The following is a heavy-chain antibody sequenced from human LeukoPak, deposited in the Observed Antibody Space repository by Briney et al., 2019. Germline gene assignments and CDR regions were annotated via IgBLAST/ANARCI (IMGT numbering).Heavy chain of an antibody. J-gene: IGHJ6*02. CDR3: ARAPLLWFGELLYVPDYYYGMDV. Sequence: ASVKVSCKASGYTFTSYGIGWVRQAPGQGLEWMGWISAYNGNTNYAQKLQGRVTMTTDTSTSTAYMELRSLRSDDTAVYYCARAPLLWFGELLYVPDYYYGMDVWGQGTTVTVSS. CDR2: ISAYNGNT. V-gene: IGHV1-18*01. D-gene: IGHD3-10*01. CDR1: GYTFTSYG.